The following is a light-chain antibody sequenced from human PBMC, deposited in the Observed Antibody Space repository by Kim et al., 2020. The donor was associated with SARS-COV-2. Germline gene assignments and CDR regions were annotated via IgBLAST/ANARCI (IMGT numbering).Light chain of an antibody. Sequence: EIVMTQSPATLSVSPGERATLSCRASQSVSNNLAWYQQKPGQAPRLLIYGASTRATDIPARFSGSGSGTEFTLTITSLQSEDFAVYYCQQYNNCPPYTFGQGTKLEIK. J-gene: IGKJ2*01. CDR3: QQYNNCPPYT. CDR2: GAS. CDR1: QSVSNN. V-gene: IGKV3-15*01.